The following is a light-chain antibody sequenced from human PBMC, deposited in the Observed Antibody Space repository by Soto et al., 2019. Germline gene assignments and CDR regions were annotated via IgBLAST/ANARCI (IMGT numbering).Light chain of an antibody. CDR3: EQRSDWPSSLT. Sequence: EVVLTQSPATLSLSPGERATLSCRASQSVSSSLAWYQHKPGQAPRLLIYATSHRATDIPARFSGSGSETELALTLSSLEPEDYAVYNCEQRSDWPSSLTFGGGTKVEIK. V-gene: IGKV3-11*01. J-gene: IGKJ4*01. CDR2: ATS. CDR1: QSVSSS.